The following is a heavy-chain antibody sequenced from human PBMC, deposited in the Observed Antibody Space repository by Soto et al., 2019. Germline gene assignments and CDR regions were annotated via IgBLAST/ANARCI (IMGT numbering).Heavy chain of an antibody. CDR2: IIPIFGTA. D-gene: IGHD3-3*01. J-gene: IGHJ5*02. CDR3: VAGYDFWSGCCDP. V-gene: IGHV1-69*06. CDR1: GGTFSSYA. Sequence: QVQLVQSGAEVKKPGSSVKVSCKASGGTFSSYAISWVRQAPGQGLEWMGGIIPIFGTANYAQKFQGRVTITADKATCTAYMELSSLRSEDTAVYYCVAGYDFWSGCCDPWGQGTLVTVSS.